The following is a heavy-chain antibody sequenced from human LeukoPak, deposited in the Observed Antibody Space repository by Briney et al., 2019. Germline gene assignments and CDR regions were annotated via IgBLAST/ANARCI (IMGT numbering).Heavy chain of an antibody. CDR2: ICYSGST. J-gene: IGHJ3*02. CDR1: GRSISSSSYY. CDR3: AGLEEYCSGGSCYADDAFDI. D-gene: IGHD2-15*01. V-gene: IGHV4-39*01. Sequence: PTDTQSLTCTLSGRSISSSSYYWGWIRRPPGRGLQWIGSICYSGSTYYNPSLTSRAPITLDTSKSQFSLKLSAVTAPDTAVYYCAGLEEYCSGGSCYADDAFDIWGQGTMVTVSS.